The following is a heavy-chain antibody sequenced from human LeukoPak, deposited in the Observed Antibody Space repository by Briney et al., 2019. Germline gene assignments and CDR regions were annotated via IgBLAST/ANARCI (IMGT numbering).Heavy chain of an antibody. V-gene: IGHV3-23*01. Sequence: AGSLRLSCAASGFTFSSYAMSWVRQAPGKGLEWVSAISGSGGSTYYADSVKGRFTISRDSSKDTLYLQMNSLRAEDSAVYYCARDNGSSPSEYFQHWGQGTLVTVSS. CDR3: ARDNGSSPSEYFQH. CDR2: ISGSGGST. CDR1: GFTFSSYA. J-gene: IGHJ1*01.